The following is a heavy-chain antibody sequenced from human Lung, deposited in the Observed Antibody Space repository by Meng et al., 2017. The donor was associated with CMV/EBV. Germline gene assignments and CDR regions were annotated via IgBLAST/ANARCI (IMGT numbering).Heavy chain of an antibody. CDR1: GFTFSNYA. Sequence: GGSLRLXXAASGFTFSNYAVHWVRQAPGKGLDWVAVITHDGSKKYYADSVEGRYSISRDNSKNTVHLHMNSLRAEDTAFYYCARDHWDSKWQWLTAGGMDVLGQGPTVTVSS. CDR3: ARDHWDSKWQWLTAGGMDV. CDR2: ITHDGSKK. J-gene: IGHJ6*02. D-gene: IGHD6-19*01. V-gene: IGHV3-30-3*01.